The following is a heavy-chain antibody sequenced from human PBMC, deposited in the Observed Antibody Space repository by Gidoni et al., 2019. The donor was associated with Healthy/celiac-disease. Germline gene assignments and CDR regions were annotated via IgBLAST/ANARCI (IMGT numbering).Heavy chain of an antibody. CDR2: ISAYNGDT. D-gene: IGHD3-22*01. J-gene: IGHJ4*02. CDR3: ARDPSNTSGYYAHFDY. V-gene: IGHV1-18*04. CDR1: GYTFTSHG. Sequence: QVQLVQSGPEVKKPGASVKVSCEASGYTFTSHGISWVRQAPGQGLEWMGWISAYNGDTMYAQKFQGRVTMTTDTSTSTAYMELRSLRSDDTAVYYCARDPSNTSGYYAHFDYWGQGAQVTVSS.